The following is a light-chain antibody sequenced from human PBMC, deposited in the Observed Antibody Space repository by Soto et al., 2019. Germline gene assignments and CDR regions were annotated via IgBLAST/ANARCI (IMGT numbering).Light chain of an antibody. J-gene: IGKJ4*01. CDR2: GAS. CDR1: QGVNSAY. Sequence: EIVLTQSPGTMSLSPGERATLSCRASQGVNSAYLAWYQQKPGQAPRLLIYGASYRATGIPDRFSASASGTDFTLTISRLEPEDFAVYYCQQYGSSPRTFGGGTKVDIK. V-gene: IGKV3-20*01. CDR3: QQYGSSPRT.